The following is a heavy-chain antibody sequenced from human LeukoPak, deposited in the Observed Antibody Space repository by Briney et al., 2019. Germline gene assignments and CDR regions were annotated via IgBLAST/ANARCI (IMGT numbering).Heavy chain of an antibody. Sequence: NLGEALKISCKGSGYSFTRYWIGWVRQMPGKGLEWMGRIDPSDSYTNFSPSFQGHVTISADKSISTAYLEWRSRETSDAAMYYYARPIAGGDFDYWGQGTLVTVSS. V-gene: IGHV5-10-1*01. D-gene: IGHD6-13*01. CDR3: ARPIAGGDFDY. J-gene: IGHJ4*02. CDR1: GYSFTRYW. CDR2: IDPSDSYT.